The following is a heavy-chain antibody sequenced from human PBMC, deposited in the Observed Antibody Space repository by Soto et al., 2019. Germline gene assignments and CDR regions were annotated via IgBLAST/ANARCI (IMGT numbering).Heavy chain of an antibody. V-gene: IGHV5-10-1*01. CDR1: GYSFTSYW. CDR3: ARHFGTPVAHRGPLDY. D-gene: IGHD3-3*02. CDR2: IDPSDSYT. J-gene: IGHJ4*02. Sequence: GESLKISCKGSGYSFTSYWISWVRQMPGKGLEWMGRIDPSDSYTNYSPSFQGHVTISADKSISTAYLQWSSLKASDTAMYYCARHFGTPVAHRGPLDYWGQGTLVTVSS.